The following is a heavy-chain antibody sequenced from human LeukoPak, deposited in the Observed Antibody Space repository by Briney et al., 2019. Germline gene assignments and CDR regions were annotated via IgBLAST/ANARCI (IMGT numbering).Heavy chain of an antibody. Sequence: GRSLRLSCEASGFTFSNYAMHWVRQAPGKGLEWVAVISYDGREKYYAASLRGRFTISRDNSKNTVYLQMNSLRAEDTAVYYCAREKYDSGSYLYGMDVWGQGTTVTVSS. J-gene: IGHJ6*02. D-gene: IGHD3-10*01. CDR1: GFTFSNYA. V-gene: IGHV3-30*14. CDR2: ISYDGREK. CDR3: AREKYDSGSYLYGMDV.